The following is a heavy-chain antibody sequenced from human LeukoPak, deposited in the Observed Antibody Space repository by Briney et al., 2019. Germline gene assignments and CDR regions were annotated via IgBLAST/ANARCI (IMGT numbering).Heavy chain of an antibody. Sequence: ASVKVSSKASGYTFTSYNINWVRQATGQGLEWMGWMNPNSGNTGYAQKFQGRVTITRNTSISTADMELSSLRSEDTAVYYCARGHSSSWYGPYYYYYMDVWGKGTTVTVSS. CDR2: MNPNSGNT. CDR1: GYTFTSYN. D-gene: IGHD6-13*01. CDR3: ARGHSSSWYGPYYYYYMDV. V-gene: IGHV1-8*03. J-gene: IGHJ6*03.